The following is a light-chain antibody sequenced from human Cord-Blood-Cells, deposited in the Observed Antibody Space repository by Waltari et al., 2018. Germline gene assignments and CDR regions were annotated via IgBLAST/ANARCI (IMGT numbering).Light chain of an antibody. Sequence: EIVFTQSPGTLPLSPGERATLSCRASQSVSSSYLAWYQQKPGQAPRLLIYGASSRATGIPDRFSGSGSGTDFTLTISRLEPEDFAVYYCQQYGSSPYSFGQGTKLEIK. CDR2: GAS. V-gene: IGKV3-20*01. J-gene: IGKJ2*03. CDR3: QQYGSSPYS. CDR1: QSVSSSY.